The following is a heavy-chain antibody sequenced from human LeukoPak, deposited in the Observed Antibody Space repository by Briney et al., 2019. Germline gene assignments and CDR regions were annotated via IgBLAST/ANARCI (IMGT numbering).Heavy chain of an antibody. CDR1: GYTLTELS. Sequence: ASVKVSCKVSGYTLTELSMHWVRQAPGKGLEWMGGFDPEDGETIYAQKFQGRVTMTEDTSTDTAYMELSSLRSEDTAVYYCATYDFWSGYAYYYGMDVWGQGTTVTVSS. D-gene: IGHD3-3*01. CDR2: FDPEDGET. J-gene: IGHJ6*02. V-gene: IGHV1-24*01. CDR3: ATYDFWSGYAYYYGMDV.